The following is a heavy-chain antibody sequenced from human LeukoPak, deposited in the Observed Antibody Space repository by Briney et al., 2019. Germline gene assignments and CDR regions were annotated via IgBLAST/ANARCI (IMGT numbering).Heavy chain of an antibody. J-gene: IGHJ5*02. Sequence: GASVKLSCKASGGTFSSYAISWVRQAPGPGLEWMGRMIPILGIANYAQQFQGRVTITADKSTSTAYMALRSVRSEDTAVYYCARGGPPYYDINGFDPWGQRTLVAVSS. D-gene: IGHD3-9*01. CDR3: ARGGPPYYDINGFDP. CDR1: GGTFSSYA. CDR2: MIPILGIA. V-gene: IGHV1-69*04.